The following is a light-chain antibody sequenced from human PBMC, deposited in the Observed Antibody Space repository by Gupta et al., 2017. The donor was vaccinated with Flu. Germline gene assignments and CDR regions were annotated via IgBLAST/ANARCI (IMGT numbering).Light chain of an antibody. Sequence: QSALPQPAPVSGSHGQPIPIPCRGTSCDVGGSNHVSWYQHHPGKAPKLLIYDVNNRPSGTPNRFSGSKSGNTASLTITGIQSEDEADYYCSSYTISGTLVLFGGGTKLTVL. CDR1: SCDVGGSNH. V-gene: IGLV2-14*01. CDR3: SSYTISGTLVL. CDR2: DVN. J-gene: IGLJ2*01.